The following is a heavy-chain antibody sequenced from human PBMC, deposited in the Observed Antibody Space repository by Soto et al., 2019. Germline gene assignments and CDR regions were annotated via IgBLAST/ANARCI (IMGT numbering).Heavy chain of an antibody. J-gene: IGHJ6*02. D-gene: IGHD6-6*01. Sequence: GESLKFSCKGSVYSFTSYWISWVRQMPGKGLEWMGRIDPSDSYTNYSPSFQGHVTISADKSISTAYLQWRSLKASDTAMYYCASYSISYYYYGMDVWGQGTTVTVSS. V-gene: IGHV5-10-1*01. CDR2: IDPSDSYT. CDR3: ASYSISYYYYGMDV. CDR1: VYSFTSYW.